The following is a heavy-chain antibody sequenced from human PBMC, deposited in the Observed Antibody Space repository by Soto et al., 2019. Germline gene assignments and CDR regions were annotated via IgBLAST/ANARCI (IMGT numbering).Heavy chain of an antibody. V-gene: IGHV3-23*01. J-gene: IGHJ6*02. CDR1: GFTFSSYA. Sequence: VGSLRLSCAASGFTFSSYAMSWVRQAPGKGLEWVSAISGSGGSAYYADSVKGRFTISRDNSKNTLYLQMNSLRAEDTAVYYCAKGAAAGTWNYYYGMDVWGQGTTVTVSS. D-gene: IGHD6-13*01. CDR2: ISGSGGSA. CDR3: AKGAAAGTWNYYYGMDV.